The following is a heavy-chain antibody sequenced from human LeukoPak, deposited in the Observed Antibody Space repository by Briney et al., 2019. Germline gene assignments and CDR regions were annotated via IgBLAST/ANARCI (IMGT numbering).Heavy chain of an antibody. J-gene: IGHJ4*02. CDR1: GGSISSSSYY. CDR2: IYYSGST. D-gene: IGHD2-15*01. Sequence: SETLSLTCTASGGSISSSSYYWGWIRQPPGKGLEWIGSIYYSGSTYHNPSLKSRVTISVDTSKNQFSLKLSSVTAADTAVYYCASQGEDIVTHWGQGTLVTVSS. V-gene: IGHV4-39*07. CDR3: ASQGEDIVTH.